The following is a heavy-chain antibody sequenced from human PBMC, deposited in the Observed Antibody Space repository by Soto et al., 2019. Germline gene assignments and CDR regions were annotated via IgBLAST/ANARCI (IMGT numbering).Heavy chain of an antibody. V-gene: IGHV3-23*01. J-gene: IGHJ4*02. Sequence: GSLRLSCEASGFNFKKFAMGWVRQAPGEGLEWVSGISCCGGSTFYADSVKGRFSLARDDSKNTLSLQLNSLRVEDTAHYYCAKADGEQWLIPHLDNGGQGP. D-gene: IGHD6-19*01. CDR3: AKADGEQWLIPHLDN. CDR2: ISCCGGST. CDR1: GFNFKKFA.